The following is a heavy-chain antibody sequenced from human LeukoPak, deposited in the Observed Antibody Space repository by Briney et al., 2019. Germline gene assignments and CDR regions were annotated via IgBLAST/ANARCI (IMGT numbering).Heavy chain of an antibody. J-gene: IGHJ4*02. Sequence: SETLSLTCTVSGGSVSSGNYYWSWIRQHPGKGLEWIGYIYYSGSTYYNPSLKSRVTISVDTSKNQFSLKLSSVTAADTAVYYCARVHYDSSGYYLYSIDYWGQGTLVTVSS. CDR3: ARVHYDSSGYYLYSIDY. CDR1: GGSVSSGNYY. D-gene: IGHD3-22*01. CDR2: IYYSGST. V-gene: IGHV4-31*03.